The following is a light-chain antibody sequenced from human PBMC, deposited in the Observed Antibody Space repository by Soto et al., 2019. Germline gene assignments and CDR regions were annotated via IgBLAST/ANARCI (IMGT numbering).Light chain of an antibody. CDR3: QQYNSYTLT. CDR2: KAS. CDR1: QSISSW. V-gene: IGKV1-5*03. J-gene: IGKJ4*01. Sequence: DIQMSQSPSTLAASVADGGTITCLASQSISSWLAWYQQKPGKAPKLRIYKASSLESGVPSRFSGSGSGTEFTLTISSLQPDDFATYYCQQYNSYTLTFGGGTKVDI.